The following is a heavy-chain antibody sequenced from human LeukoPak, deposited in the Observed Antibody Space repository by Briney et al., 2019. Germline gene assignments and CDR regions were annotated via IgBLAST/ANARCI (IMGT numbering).Heavy chain of an antibody. Sequence: PGGSLRLSCAASGFTFSSYAMSWVRQAPGKGLEWFSAISGSGGGTYYADSVKGRFTISRDNSKNTLYLQMNSLRAEDTAVYYCAKVGYCSSTSCSRFYQYMDVWGKGTTVTVSS. J-gene: IGHJ6*03. CDR1: GFTFSSYA. V-gene: IGHV3-23*01. CDR3: AKVGYCSSTSCSRFYQYMDV. D-gene: IGHD2-2*01. CDR2: ISGSGGGT.